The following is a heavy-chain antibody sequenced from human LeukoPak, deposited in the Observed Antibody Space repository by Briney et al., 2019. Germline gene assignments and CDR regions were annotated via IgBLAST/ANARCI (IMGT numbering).Heavy chain of an antibody. CDR3: ARAKPVRGVSQPGGAFDI. CDR1: GYTFTSYY. V-gene: IGHV1-46*01. J-gene: IGHJ3*02. D-gene: IGHD2-8*01. Sequence: ASVKVSCTASGYTFTSYYMHWVRQAPGQGLEWMGIINPSGGSTSYAQKFQGRVTMTRDTSTSTVYMELSSLRSEDTAVYYCARAKPVRGVSQPGGAFDIWGQGTMVTVSS. CDR2: INPSGGST.